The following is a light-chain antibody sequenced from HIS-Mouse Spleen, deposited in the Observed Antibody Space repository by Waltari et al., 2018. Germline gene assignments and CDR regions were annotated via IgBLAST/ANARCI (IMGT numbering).Light chain of an antibody. CDR1: SPNIGSNY. CDR2: RNN. Sequence: QSVLTQPPSASGTPGQRVTIPCSGSSPNIGSNYVYWYQHLPGTAPKLLIYRNNQRPSGVPDRFSGSKSGTSASLAISGLRSEDEADYYCAAWDDSLSGPVFGGGTKLTVL. J-gene: IGLJ3*02. V-gene: IGLV1-47*01. CDR3: AAWDDSLSGPV.